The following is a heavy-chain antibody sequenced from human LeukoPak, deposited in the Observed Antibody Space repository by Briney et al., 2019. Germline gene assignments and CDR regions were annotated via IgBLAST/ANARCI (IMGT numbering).Heavy chain of an antibody. V-gene: IGHV1-18*01. Sequence: ASVKVSCKASGYTFTSYGISWVRQAPGQGLEWMGWISAYNGNTNYAQKLQGRVTMITDTSTSTAYMELRSLRSDDTAVYYCAREDDYSNYGVVNYYYGMDVWGQGTTVTVSS. CDR2: ISAYNGNT. CDR1: GYTFTSYG. D-gene: IGHD4-11*01. J-gene: IGHJ6*02. CDR3: AREDDYSNYGVVNYYYGMDV.